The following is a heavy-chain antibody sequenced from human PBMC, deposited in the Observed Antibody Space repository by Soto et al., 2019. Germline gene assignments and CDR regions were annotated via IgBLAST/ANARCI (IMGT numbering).Heavy chain of an antibody. CDR3: AREEGIEYSSSPGDY. CDR2: TYYRSKWYN. CDR1: GESVASNSAA. Sequence: SPALSLPCASSGESVASNSAAWNWIRQSPSRGLEWLGRTYYRSKWYNDYAVSVKSRITINPDTSKNQFSLQLNSVTPEDTAVYYCAREEGIEYSSSPGDYWGQGTPGTVSA. D-gene: IGHD6-6*01. V-gene: IGHV6-1*01. J-gene: IGHJ4*02.